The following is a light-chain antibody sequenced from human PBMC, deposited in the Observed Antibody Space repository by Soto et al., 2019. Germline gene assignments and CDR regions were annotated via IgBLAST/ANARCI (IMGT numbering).Light chain of an antibody. J-gene: IGKJ2*01. CDR2: GAS. Sequence: EIVLTQSPVTLSLSPGERATLSCRASQSIRSRYLAWYQQKPGQAPRLLIFGASSRATGIPDRFSGSGSGTDFTLTIRRLEPEDFAVYWCQQYDSSPYTFGLGTKLEIK. CDR3: QQYDSSPYT. CDR1: QSIRSRY. V-gene: IGKV3-20*01.